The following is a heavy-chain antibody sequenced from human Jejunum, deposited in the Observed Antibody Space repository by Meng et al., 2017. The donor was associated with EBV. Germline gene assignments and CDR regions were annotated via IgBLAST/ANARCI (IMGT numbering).Heavy chain of an antibody. CDR1: GGSISSSNW. V-gene: IGHV4-4*02. D-gene: IGHD3-22*01. J-gene: IGHJ4*02. CDR3: ARESYSDSSGYYSLDY. CDR2: IHHTEST. Sequence: RRQESGPGLVQPSGTLSLTCAVSGGSISSSNWWSWVRQAPGKGLEWIGEIHHTESTNYNPSLKSRVTISVDKSKNQFSLKLSSVTAADTAVYYCARESYSDSSGYYSLDYWGQGSLVTVSS.